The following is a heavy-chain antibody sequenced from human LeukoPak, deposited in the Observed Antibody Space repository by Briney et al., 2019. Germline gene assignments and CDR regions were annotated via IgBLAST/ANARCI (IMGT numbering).Heavy chain of an antibody. D-gene: IGHD3-10*01. J-gene: IGHJ4*02. CDR3: TRELVGNYYGSELDY. CDR1: GFTFGDYA. Sequence: PGRSLRLSCTASGFTFGDYAMSWVRQAPGKGLEWVGFIRSKAYGGTTEYAASVKGRFTISRDDSKSIAYLQMNSLKTEDTAVYYCTRELVGNYYGSELDYWGQGTLVTVSS. V-gene: IGHV3-49*04. CDR2: IRSKAYGGTT.